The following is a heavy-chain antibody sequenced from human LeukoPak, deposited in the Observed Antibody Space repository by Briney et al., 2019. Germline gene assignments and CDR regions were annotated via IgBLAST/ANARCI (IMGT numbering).Heavy chain of an antibody. D-gene: IGHD2-2*01. CDR1: GSTFSSNY. Sequence: GGSLRLSCAASGSTFSSNYMSWVRQAPGKGLEWVSVIYSGGSTYYADSVKGRFTISRDNSKNTLYLRMNSLRAEDTAVYYCATQLLSDAFDIWGQGTMVTVSS. CDR2: IYSGGST. J-gene: IGHJ3*02. V-gene: IGHV3-66*02. CDR3: ATQLLSDAFDI.